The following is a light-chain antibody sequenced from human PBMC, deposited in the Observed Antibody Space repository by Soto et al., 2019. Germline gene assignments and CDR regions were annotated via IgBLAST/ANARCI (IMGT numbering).Light chain of an antibody. V-gene: IGLV2-8*01. Sequence: QSVLTQPASVSGSPGQSITISCTGTSSDVGTYNYVSWYQHHPGKVPKLLIYEVDKRPSGVPDRFSGSKSGNTASLTVSGLQAEDEADYYCTSYATGDTFPFGGGTKLTVL. CDR3: TSYATGDTFP. J-gene: IGLJ2*01. CDR2: EVD. CDR1: SSDVGTYNY.